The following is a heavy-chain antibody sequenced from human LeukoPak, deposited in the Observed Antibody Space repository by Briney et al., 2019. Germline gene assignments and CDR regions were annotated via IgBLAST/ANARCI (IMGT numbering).Heavy chain of an antibody. D-gene: IGHD2-21*01. CDR2: IYPGDSDT. V-gene: IGHV5-51*01. J-gene: IGHJ4*02. CDR3: ARAYYCGGGGCKLEY. CDR1: GYRFNTYW. Sequence: GESLKISCQGSGYRFNTYWIAWVRPLPGKGLEWMGIIYPGDSDTRYSPSFQGQITMSADKSINTAYLRWSSLKASDTAMYYCARAYYCGGGGCKLEYWGQGTLVTVSS.